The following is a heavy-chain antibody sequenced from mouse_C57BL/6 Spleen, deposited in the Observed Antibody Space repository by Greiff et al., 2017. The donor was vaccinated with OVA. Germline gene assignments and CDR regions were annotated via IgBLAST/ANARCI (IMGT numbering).Heavy chain of an antibody. CDR3: ARGLGRRYCDV. CDR2: IDPSDSET. D-gene: IGHD4-1*01. V-gene: IGHV1-52*01. CDR1: GYTFTSYW. J-gene: IGHJ1*03. Sequence: VQLQQPGAELVRPGSSVKLSCKASGYTFTSYWMHWVKQRPIQGLEWIGNIDPSDSETHYNQKFKDKATLTVDKSSSTAYMQLSSLTSEDSAVYYCARGLGRRYCDVWGTGTTVTVSS.